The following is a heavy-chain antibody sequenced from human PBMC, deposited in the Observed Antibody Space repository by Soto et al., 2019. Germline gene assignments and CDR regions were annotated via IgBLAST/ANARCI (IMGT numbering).Heavy chain of an antibody. Sequence: PGGSLGLSCAASGLTFSSYSMNWVRQAPGKGLEYVSSISSSSSYIYYADSVKGRFTISRDNSKSTVHLQMSSLRADDTAVYYCYSGYDRRGLDYWGQGTLVTVS. CDR3: YSGYDRRGLDY. V-gene: IGHV3-21*01. CDR1: GLTFSSYS. D-gene: IGHD5-12*01. J-gene: IGHJ4*02. CDR2: ISSSSSYI.